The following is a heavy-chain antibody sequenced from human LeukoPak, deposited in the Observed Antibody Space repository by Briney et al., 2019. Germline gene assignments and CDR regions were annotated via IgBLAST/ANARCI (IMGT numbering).Heavy chain of an antibody. CDR1: GYSFTSSW. CDR2: ISPYRGDT. D-gene: IGHD3-22*01. Sequence: GESLKISCKGSGYSFTSSWISWVRQAPGQGLEWMGWISPYRGDTEYAQKIQGRVSMTTDTSTSTAYMELRSLRSDDTAVYYCARQVLIVGGRYGMDVWGQGTTVTVSS. V-gene: IGHV1-18*04. CDR3: ARQVLIVGGRYGMDV. J-gene: IGHJ6*02.